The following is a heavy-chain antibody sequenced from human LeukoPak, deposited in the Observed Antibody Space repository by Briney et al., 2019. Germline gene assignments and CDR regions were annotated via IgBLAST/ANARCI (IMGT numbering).Heavy chain of an antibody. J-gene: IGHJ4*02. V-gene: IGHV1-69*05. CDR1: GGTFSSYT. D-gene: IGHD2-15*01. CDR2: SIPIFGTA. CDR3: AVVSSYYFDY. Sequence: SVKVSCKASGGTFSSYTFSWVRQAPGQGLEWMGRSIPIFGTANYAQKFQDRVTISTDESTSTAYMELSSLRSEDTAMYYCAVVSSYYFDYWGQGTLVTVSS.